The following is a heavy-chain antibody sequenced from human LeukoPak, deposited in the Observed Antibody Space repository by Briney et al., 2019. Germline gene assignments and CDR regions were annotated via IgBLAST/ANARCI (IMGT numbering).Heavy chain of an antibody. CDR1: GFTFSSYA. CDR2: ISGSGGST. Sequence: GGSLRLSCAASGFTFSSYAMSWVRQAPGKGLEWVSAISGSGGSTYYADSVKGRFTISRDNSKSTLYLQMNSLRAEDTAVYYCATEYYDFWSGYYRFDXWGQGTLVTVS. CDR3: ATEYYDFWSGYYRFDX. J-gene: IGHJ4*02. D-gene: IGHD3-3*01. V-gene: IGHV3-23*01.